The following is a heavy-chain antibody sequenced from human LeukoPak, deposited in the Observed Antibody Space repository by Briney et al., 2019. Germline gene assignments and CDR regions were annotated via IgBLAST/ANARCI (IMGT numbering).Heavy chain of an antibody. V-gene: IGHV6-1*01. J-gene: IGHJ4*02. Sequence: SQSLTLTCTISGDSVSNYSAAWNWIRQSPSRGLEWLGRTYYRSKWYNDYAVSVKSRITINPDTSKNQFSLQLNSVTPEDTAVYYCARDKRGSAASGLLDYWGQGTLVTVSS. CDR2: TYYRSKWYN. D-gene: IGHD2-15*01. CDR3: ARDKRGSAASGLLDY. CDR1: GDSVSNYSAA.